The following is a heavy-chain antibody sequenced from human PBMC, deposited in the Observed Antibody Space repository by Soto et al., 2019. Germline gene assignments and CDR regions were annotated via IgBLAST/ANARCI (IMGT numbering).Heavy chain of an antibody. J-gene: IGHJ6*02. D-gene: IGHD1-26*01. CDR2: ISYDGSNK. CDR3: ARDLWVGATGGMDV. V-gene: IGHV3-30-3*01. CDR1: GFTFSSYA. Sequence: GGSLRLSCAASGFTFSSYAMHWVRQAPGKGLEWVAVISYDGSNKYYADSVKGRFTISRDNSKNTLYLQMNSLRAEDTAVYYCARDLWVGATGGMDVWGQGTTVTVSS.